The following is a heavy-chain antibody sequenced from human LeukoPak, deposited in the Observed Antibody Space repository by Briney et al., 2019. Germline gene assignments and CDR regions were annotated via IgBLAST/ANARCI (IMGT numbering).Heavy chain of an antibody. J-gene: IGHJ6*03. V-gene: IGHV4-34*01. CDR1: GGSFSGYY. Sequence: TPSETLSLTCAVYGGSFSGYYWSWIRQPPGKGLEWIGEINHSGSTNYNPSLKSRVTISVDTSKNQLSLKLSSVTAADTAVYYCARTTEGGYTYDYFYYYYMDVWGKGTTVTISS. D-gene: IGHD5-18*01. CDR3: ARTTEGGYTYDYFYYYYMDV. CDR2: INHSGST.